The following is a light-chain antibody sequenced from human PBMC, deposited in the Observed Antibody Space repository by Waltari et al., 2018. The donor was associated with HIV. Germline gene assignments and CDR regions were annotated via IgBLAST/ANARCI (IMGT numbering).Light chain of an antibody. CDR1: RSNIGSNY. CDR3: GTWDSSLSAGV. V-gene: IGLV1-51*02. Sequence: QSVLTQSPSLSATPGQTINISCSGSRSNIGSNYVFWYQQVAGTAPKLLVYRNDQRTSGSPARFSGSKSGTSATLGITGLQTGDEADYYCGTWDSSLSAGVFGGGTKLTVL. J-gene: IGLJ3*02. CDR2: RND.